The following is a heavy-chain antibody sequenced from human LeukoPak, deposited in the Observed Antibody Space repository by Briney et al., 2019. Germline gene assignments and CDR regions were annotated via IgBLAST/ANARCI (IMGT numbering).Heavy chain of an antibody. J-gene: IGHJ4*02. CDR3: AKDYDFWSGYSN. V-gene: IGHV3-30*02. Sequence: PGGSLRLSCAASGFTLSSYGMHWVRQAPGKGLEWVAFIRYDGSNKYYADSVKGRFTISRDNSKNTLYLQMNSLRAEDTAVYYCAKDYDFWSGYSNWGQGTLVTVSS. D-gene: IGHD3-3*01. CDR2: IRYDGSNK. CDR1: GFTLSSYG.